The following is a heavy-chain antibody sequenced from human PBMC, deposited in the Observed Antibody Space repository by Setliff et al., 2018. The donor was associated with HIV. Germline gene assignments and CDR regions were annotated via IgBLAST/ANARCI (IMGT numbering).Heavy chain of an antibody. CDR1: GGSISGHY. V-gene: IGHV4-4*09. CDR3: ARHSGVASPNWFDP. D-gene: IGHD3-10*01. J-gene: IGHJ5*02. CDR2: IYSSGST. Sequence: PSETLSLTCTVSGGSISGHYWSWIRQPPGRGLEWIGYIYSSGSTNFNPPLQSRVTISVDTSKNQFSLKLSSVTAADTAVHYCARHSGVASPNWFDPWGQGTLVTVSS.